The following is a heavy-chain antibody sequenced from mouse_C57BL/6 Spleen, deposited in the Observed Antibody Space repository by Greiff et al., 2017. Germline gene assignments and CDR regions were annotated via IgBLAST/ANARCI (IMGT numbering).Heavy chain of an antibody. D-gene: IGHD4-1*01. CDR1: GFTFSSYT. CDR3: ARHTNWDWFAY. V-gene: IGHV5-9*01. Sequence: EVKVVESGGGLVKPGGSLKLSCAASGFTFSSYTMSWVRQTPEKRLEWVATISGGGGNTYYPDSVKGRVTISRDNAKNTLYLQMSSLRSEDTALYYCARHTNWDWFAYWGQGTLVTVSA. J-gene: IGHJ3*01. CDR2: ISGGGGNT.